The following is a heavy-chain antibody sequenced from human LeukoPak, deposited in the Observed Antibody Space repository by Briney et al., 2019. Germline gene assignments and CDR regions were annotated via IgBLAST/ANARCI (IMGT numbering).Heavy chain of an antibody. J-gene: IGHJ6*02. CDR1: GFPFNTYD. D-gene: IGHD4-17*01. CDR2: IGTVGDT. V-gene: IGHV3-13*01. Sequence: PGGSLRLSCAASGFPFNTYDMHWVRQAPGKGLEWVSGIGTVGDTYYSDSVKGRFTISREDAKNSLYLQVNSLKAGDTAVYYCARRGKNYGDFPMDVWGHGTTVTVSS. CDR3: ARRGKNYGDFPMDV.